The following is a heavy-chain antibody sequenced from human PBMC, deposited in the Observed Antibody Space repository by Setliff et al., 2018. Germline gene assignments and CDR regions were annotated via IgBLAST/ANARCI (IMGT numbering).Heavy chain of an antibody. V-gene: IGHV3-7*01. D-gene: IGHD4-17*01. J-gene: IGHJ4*02. CDR2: IKQDGGEK. Sequence: PGGSLRLSCAASGLTFSSYWMNWVRQAPGKGLEWVANIKQDGGEKYYVDSVKGRFTISRDNAENSLTLQMNSLRVEDTAVYYCSRDLQGSGDYVVDYWGQGTLVTVSS. CDR1: GLTFSSYW. CDR3: SRDLQGSGDYVVDY.